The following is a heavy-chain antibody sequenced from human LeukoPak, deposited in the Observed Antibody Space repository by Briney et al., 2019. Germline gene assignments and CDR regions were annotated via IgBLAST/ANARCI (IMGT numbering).Heavy chain of an antibody. V-gene: IGHV1-8*02. CDR3: VRTPPNWGADF. CDR1: GYTFTSYY. J-gene: IGHJ4*02. D-gene: IGHD7-27*01. CDR2: MSPNSGNT. Sequence: AASVKVSCKASGYTFTSYYMHWVRQAPGQGLEWMGWMSPNSGNTGYAQKFQGRVTMTRDTSTGTAYLELSSLRSEDSAVYYCVRTPPNWGADFWGQGTLVTVSS.